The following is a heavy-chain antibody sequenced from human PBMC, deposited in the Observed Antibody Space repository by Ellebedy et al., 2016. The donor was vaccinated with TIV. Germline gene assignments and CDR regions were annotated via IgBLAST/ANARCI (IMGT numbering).Heavy chain of an antibody. CDR3: ARDGIVAGPTEYYFDS. J-gene: IGHJ4*02. CDR1: GFTFSSNW. V-gene: IGHV3-74*01. D-gene: IGHD1-26*01. Sequence: GESLKISCAASGFTFSSNWMHWVRQAPGKGLVWVSRINSDGSRSTYADSVKGRFTISRDNAKNTLYVQMNSLRAEDTAVYYCARDGIVAGPTEYYFDSWGQGTLVTVSS. CDR2: INSDGSRS.